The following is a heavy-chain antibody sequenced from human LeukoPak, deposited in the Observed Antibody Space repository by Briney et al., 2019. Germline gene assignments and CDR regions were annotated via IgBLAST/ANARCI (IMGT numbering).Heavy chain of an antibody. CDR2: IYYTGRT. J-gene: IGHJ3*02. CDR1: GDSFSRNTYS. Sequence: SETLSLTCTVSGDSFSRNTYSWGWIRQPPGKGLEWIGTIYYTGRTFYNPSLKSRVTISVDTSKNQFSLKLSSVTAADTAVYYCARRGSMGGSFVGAFDIWGQGTMVTVSS. V-gene: IGHV4-39*01. CDR3: ARRGSMGGSFVGAFDI. D-gene: IGHD1-26*01.